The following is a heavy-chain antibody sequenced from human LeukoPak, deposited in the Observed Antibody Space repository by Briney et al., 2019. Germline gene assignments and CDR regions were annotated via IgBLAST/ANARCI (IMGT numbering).Heavy chain of an antibody. V-gene: IGHV3-30*04. D-gene: IGHD4-23*01. CDR2: ISYDGSNK. CDR3: ARDPGDYGGRYYYYGMDV. CDR1: GFTFSSYA. J-gene: IGHJ6*02. Sequence: PGGSLRLSCAASGFTFSSYAMHWVRQAPGKGPEWVAVISYDGSNKYYADSVKGRFTISRDNSKNTLYLQMNSLRAEDTAVYYCARDPGDYGGRYYYYGMDVWGQGTTVTVSS.